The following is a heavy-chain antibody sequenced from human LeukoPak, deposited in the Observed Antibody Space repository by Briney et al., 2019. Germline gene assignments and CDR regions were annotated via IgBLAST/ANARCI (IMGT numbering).Heavy chain of an antibody. CDR1: GGTFSSYT. D-gene: IGHD6-6*01. CDR2: IIPILGIA. V-gene: IGHV1-69*04. CDR3: ARDRGGSSVYYYYYMDV. Sequence: SVKVSCKASGGTFSSYTISWVRQAPGQGLERMGRIIPILGIANYAQKFQGRVTITADKSTSTAYMELSSLRSEDTAVYYCARDRGGSSVYYYYYMDVWGKGTTVTVSS. J-gene: IGHJ6*03.